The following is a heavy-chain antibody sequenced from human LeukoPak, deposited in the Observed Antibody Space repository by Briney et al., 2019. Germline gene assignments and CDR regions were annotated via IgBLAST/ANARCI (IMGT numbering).Heavy chain of an antibody. D-gene: IGHD3-16*01. J-gene: IGHJ4*02. CDR2: INSDGSST. CDR3: ARVAGSYAAPDY. CDR1: GFTFSSYW. Sequence: PGGSLRLSCGASGFTFSSYWIHWVRQAPGKGLVWVSRINSDGSSTTYADSVKGRFTISRDNAKNTLYLQVNSLRAEDTAVYYCARVAGSYAAPDYWGQGTLVTVSS. V-gene: IGHV3-74*01.